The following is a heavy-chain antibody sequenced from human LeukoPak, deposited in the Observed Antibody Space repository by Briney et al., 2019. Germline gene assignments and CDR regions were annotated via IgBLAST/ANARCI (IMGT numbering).Heavy chain of an antibody. CDR3: ARDDCGPGDH. CDR1: GFTFSRHW. Sequence: SGGSLRLSCATSGFTFSRHWMSWVRQAPGRGLEWVANINLDGREKYYVDSVKGRFTISRDNAMNSLFLQMNSLRGEDTAVYYCARDDCGPGDHWGQGTLVTVSS. J-gene: IGHJ4*02. CDR2: INLDGREK. V-gene: IGHV3-7*01. D-gene: IGHD2-21*02.